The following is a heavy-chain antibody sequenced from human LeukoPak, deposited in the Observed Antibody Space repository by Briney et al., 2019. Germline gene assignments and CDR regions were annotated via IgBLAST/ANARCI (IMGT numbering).Heavy chain of an antibody. Sequence: GGSLRLSCAASGFTFSSYWMSWVRQAPGKGLEWVANIKQDGSEKYYVDSVKGRFTISRDNSKNTLYLQMNSLRAEDTATYYCGKDWKLDYWGQGTLVTVSS. CDR2: IKQDGSEK. CDR1: GFTFSSYW. J-gene: IGHJ4*02. D-gene: IGHD1-1*01. CDR3: GKDWKLDY. V-gene: IGHV3-7*03.